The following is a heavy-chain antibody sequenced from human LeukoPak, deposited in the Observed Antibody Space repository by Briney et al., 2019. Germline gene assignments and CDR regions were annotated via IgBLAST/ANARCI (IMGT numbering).Heavy chain of an antibody. D-gene: IGHD3-3*01. V-gene: IGHV3-11*01. CDR3: AKDRHWGFLEWPHIEYYYYYMDV. CDR1: GFTFSDYY. Sequence: GGSLRLSCAASGFTFSDYYMSWIRQAPGKGLEWVSYISSSGSTIYYADSVKGRFTISRDNSKNTLYLQMNSLRAEDTAVYYCAKDRHWGFLEWPHIEYYYYYMDVWGKGTRVTVSS. CDR2: ISSSGSTI. J-gene: IGHJ6*03.